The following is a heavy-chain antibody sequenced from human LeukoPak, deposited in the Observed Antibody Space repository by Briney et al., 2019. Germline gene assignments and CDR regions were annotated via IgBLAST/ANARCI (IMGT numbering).Heavy chain of an antibody. J-gene: IGHJ5*02. V-gene: IGHV4-59*08. CDR3: ARSKAHLSTSWYGTWFDP. Sequence: SETLSLTCTVSGGSISSYYWSWIRQPPGKGLEWIGYIYYSGRTNYNPSLKSRVTISVDTSKNQFSLKLSSVTAADTAVYYCARSKAHLSTSWYGTWFDPWGQGTLVTVSS. D-gene: IGHD2-2*01. CDR1: GGSISSYY. CDR2: IYYSGRT.